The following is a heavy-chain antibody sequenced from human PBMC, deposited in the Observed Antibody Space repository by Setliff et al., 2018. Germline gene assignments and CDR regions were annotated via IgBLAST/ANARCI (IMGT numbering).Heavy chain of an antibody. D-gene: IGHD1-1*01. Sequence: PSETLSLPCKVSGDSMNSGVYYWAWIRQPPGKGLEWIGRIYSGGTTYYNSSLKSRVTISVDTSKSQFSLRLNSVTAADTAVYYCARTGTYRYFDYWGRGTLVTVSS. V-gene: IGHV4-39*01. J-gene: IGHJ4*02. CDR1: GDSMNSGVYY. CDR2: IYSGGTT. CDR3: ARTGTYRYFDY.